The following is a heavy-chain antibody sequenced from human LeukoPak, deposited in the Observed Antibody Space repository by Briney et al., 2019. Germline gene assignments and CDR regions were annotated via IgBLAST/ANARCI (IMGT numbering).Heavy chain of an antibody. D-gene: IGHD6-6*01. CDR1: GFTFSSYA. CDR2: ISYDGSNK. Sequence: QSGGSLRLSCAASGFTFSSYAMHWVRQAPGKGLEWVAVISYDGSNKYYADSVKGRFTISRDNSKNTLYLQMNSLRAEDTAVYYCARGPPYSSSPLYYYYMDVWGKGTTVTVSS. V-gene: IGHV3-30*04. CDR3: ARGPPYSSSPLYYYYMDV. J-gene: IGHJ6*03.